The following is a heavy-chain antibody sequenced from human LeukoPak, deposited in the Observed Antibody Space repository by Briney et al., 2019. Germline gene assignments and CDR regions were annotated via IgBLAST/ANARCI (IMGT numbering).Heavy chain of an antibody. Sequence: SETLSLPCTVSGGSVSSSDYYWGWIRQPLGKGLEWIGSIYYSGSTYYSPSLKSRVTISVDTSKNQFSLKLSAVTAADTAVYYCARNSQSPYYFFYMDVWGKGTTVTVSS. CDR2: IYYSGST. CDR1: GGSVSSSDYY. V-gene: IGHV4-39*07. CDR3: ARNSQSPYYFFYMDV. J-gene: IGHJ6*03.